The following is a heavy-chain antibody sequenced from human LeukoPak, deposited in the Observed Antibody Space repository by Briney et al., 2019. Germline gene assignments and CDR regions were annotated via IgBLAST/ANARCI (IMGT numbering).Heavy chain of an antibody. Sequence: SSETLSLTCAVYGGSFSGYYWSWIRQPPGKGLEWIGEINHSGSTNYNPSLKSRVTISVDTSKNQFSLKLSSVTAADTAVYYCARDGGGDYRLEYWGQGALVTVSS. CDR3: ARDGGGDYRLEY. V-gene: IGHV4-34*01. J-gene: IGHJ4*02. CDR1: GGSFSGYY. CDR2: INHSGST. D-gene: IGHD4-17*01.